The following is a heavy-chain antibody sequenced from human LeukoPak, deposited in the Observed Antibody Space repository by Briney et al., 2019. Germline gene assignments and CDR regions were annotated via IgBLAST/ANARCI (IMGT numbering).Heavy chain of an antibody. J-gene: IGHJ1*01. D-gene: IGHD6-13*01. CDR3: ARVSYSSSWYYFQH. Sequence: QPGGSLRLSCAASGFTVSSNFMSWVRQAPGKGLEWVSVIYSGGSTYYADSVKGRFAISRDNSKNTLYLQMNSLRAEDTAVYYCARVSYSSSWYYFQHWGQGTLVTVSS. CDR1: GFTVSSNF. V-gene: IGHV3-53*01. CDR2: IYSGGST.